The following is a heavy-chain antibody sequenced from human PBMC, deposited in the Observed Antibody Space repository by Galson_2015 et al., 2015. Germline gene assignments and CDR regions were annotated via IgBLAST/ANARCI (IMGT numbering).Heavy chain of an antibody. CDR1: GFTFSDYE. Sequence: SLRLSCAASGFTFSDYEMNWVRQAPGKGLEWVSYISSSGSRKYYADSVKGRFTISRDNAKNSLHLQMNSLRAEDTAVYYCARGYVVVVADRSPIDYWGQGTLVTVSS. D-gene: IGHD2-15*01. V-gene: IGHV3-48*03. J-gene: IGHJ4*02. CDR3: ARGYVVVVADRSPIDY. CDR2: ISSSGSRK.